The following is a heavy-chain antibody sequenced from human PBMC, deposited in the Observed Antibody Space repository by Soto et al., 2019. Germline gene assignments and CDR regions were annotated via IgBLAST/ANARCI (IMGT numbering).Heavy chain of an antibody. V-gene: IGHV3-23*01. J-gene: IGHJ6*03. D-gene: IGHD6-19*01. CDR3: ATPYSSGWYYYYYYMDV. Sequence: GGSLRLSCAASGFTFSSYAMSWVRQAPGKGLEWVSAISGSGGSTYYADSVKGRFTISRDNSKNTLYLQMNSLRAEDTAVYYYATPYSSGWYYYYYYMDVWGKGTTVTVSS. CDR2: ISGSGGST. CDR1: GFTFSSYA.